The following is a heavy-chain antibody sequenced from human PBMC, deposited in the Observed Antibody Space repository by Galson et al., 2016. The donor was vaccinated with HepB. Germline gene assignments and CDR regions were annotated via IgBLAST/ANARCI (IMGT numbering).Heavy chain of an antibody. Sequence: SLRLSCAASGFSFGDYGMYWVRQLPGKGLEWVSGISWNGGTIGYADSVRGRFTISRDNAKNSLYLQIDSVRAEDTALYYCAKARTVFGVARKYYAIDVWGQGTTVTVSS. D-gene: IGHD3-3*01. CDR1: GFSFGDYG. CDR2: ISWNGGTI. V-gene: IGHV3-9*01. J-gene: IGHJ6*02. CDR3: AKARTVFGVARKYYAIDV.